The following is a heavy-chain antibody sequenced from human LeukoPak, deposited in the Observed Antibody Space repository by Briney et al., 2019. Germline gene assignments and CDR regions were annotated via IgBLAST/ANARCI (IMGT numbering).Heavy chain of an antibody. J-gene: IGHJ6*03. CDR3: ARHPYIDFGDYYYYMDV. Sequence: GGSLRLSCTASGFTFSSYEMNWVRQAPGKGLEWVSYISSSGSTIYYADSVKGRFTISRDNAKKSLYLQMNSLRAEDTAVYYCARHPYIDFGDYYYYMDVWGKGTTVTISS. V-gene: IGHV3-48*03. CDR1: GFTFSSYE. CDR2: ISSSGSTI. D-gene: IGHD4-17*01.